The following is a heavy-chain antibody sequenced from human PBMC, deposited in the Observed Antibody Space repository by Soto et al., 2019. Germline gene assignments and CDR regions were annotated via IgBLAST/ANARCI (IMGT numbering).Heavy chain of an antibody. CDR1: GGTFSSYT. CDR2: IIPILGIA. CDR3: ARHTVTTYYFDY. V-gene: IGHV1-69*02. Sequence: QVQLVQSGAEVKKPGSSVKVSCKASGGTFSSYTISWVRQAPGQGLEWMGRIIPILGIANYAQKFQGRVTITADKSTSTAYMELSSLRSEDTAVYYGARHTVTTYYFDYWGQGTLVTVSS. D-gene: IGHD4-17*01. J-gene: IGHJ4*02.